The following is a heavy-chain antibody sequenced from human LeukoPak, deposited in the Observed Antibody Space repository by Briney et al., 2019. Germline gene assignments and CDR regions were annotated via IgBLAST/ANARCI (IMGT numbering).Heavy chain of an antibody. CDR1: GFTFSDYY. Sequence: GGSLRLSCAASGFTFSDYYMSWIRQAPGKGLEWVSYISSSSSTIYYADSVKGRFTISRDNAKNSLYLQMNSLRDEDTAVYYCARDERAKTTNWFDPWGQGTLVTVSS. CDR2: ISSSSSTI. D-gene: IGHD1-1*01. CDR3: ARDERAKTTNWFDP. J-gene: IGHJ5*02. V-gene: IGHV3-11*04.